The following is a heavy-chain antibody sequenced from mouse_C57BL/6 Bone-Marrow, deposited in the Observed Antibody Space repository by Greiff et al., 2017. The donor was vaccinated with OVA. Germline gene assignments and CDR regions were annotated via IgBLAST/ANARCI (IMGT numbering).Heavy chain of an antibody. Sequence: QVPLQPSVAELAKPGASVKLSCKASGYTFTSYWMHWLKQRPGQGLEWIGYINPSSGYTKYNQKFKDKATLTADKSSSTAYMQQSSMTYEDSAVYYCARSVYDGYDYWGQGTTLTGSS. D-gene: IGHD2-3*01. V-gene: IGHV1-7*01. CDR1: GYTFTSYW. CDR2: INPSSGYT. J-gene: IGHJ2*01. CDR3: ARSVYDGYDY.